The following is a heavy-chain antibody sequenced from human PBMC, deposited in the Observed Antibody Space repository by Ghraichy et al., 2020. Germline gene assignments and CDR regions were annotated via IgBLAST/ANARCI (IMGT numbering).Heavy chain of an antibody. V-gene: IGHV4-30-4*01. J-gene: IGHJ3*02. CDR3: ARGDDYGDYVPAFDI. D-gene: IGHD4-17*01. CDR1: GGSISSGDYY. Sequence: SQTLSLTCTVSGGSISSGDYYWSWIRPPPGKGLEWIGYIYYSGSTYYNPSLKSRVTISVDTSKNQFYLKLRSVTAADTAVYYCARGDDYGDYVPAFDIWGQGPMVPVSS. CDR2: IYYSGST.